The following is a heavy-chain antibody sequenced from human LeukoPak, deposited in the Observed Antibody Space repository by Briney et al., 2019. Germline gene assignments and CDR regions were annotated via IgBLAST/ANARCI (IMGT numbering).Heavy chain of an antibody. CDR2: IYYSGST. J-gene: IGHJ4*02. CDR1: GGSISSGGYY. CDR3: ARDGDTAEGDYFDY. Sequence: SETLSLTCTVSGGSISSGGYYWSWIRQHPGKGLEWIGYIYYSGSTYYNPSLKSRVTISVDTSKNQFSLKLSSVTAADTAVYFCARDGDTAEGDYFDYWGQGSLVTISP. V-gene: IGHV4-31*03. D-gene: IGHD2-21*02.